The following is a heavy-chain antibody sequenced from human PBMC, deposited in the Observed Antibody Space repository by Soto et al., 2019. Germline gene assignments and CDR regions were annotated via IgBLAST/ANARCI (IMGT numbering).Heavy chain of an antibody. J-gene: IGHJ3*02. CDR1: GGSISSYY. CDR3: ARNPRSGYSYGYEAFDI. Sequence: SETLSLTCTVSGGSISSYYWSWIRQPPGKGLEWIGYIYYRGSTNYNPSLKSRVTISVDTSKNQFSLKLSSVTAADTAVYYCARNPRSGYSYGYEAFDIWGQGTMVTVSS. V-gene: IGHV4-59*01. D-gene: IGHD5-18*01. CDR2: IYYRGST.